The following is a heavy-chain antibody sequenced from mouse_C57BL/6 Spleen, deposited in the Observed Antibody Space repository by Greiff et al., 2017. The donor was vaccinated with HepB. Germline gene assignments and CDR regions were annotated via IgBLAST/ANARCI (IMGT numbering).Heavy chain of an antibody. CDR2: ISSGGDYI. D-gene: IGHD2-1*01. CDR3: TRDQAGNGNYVRRYFDY. CDR1: GFTFSSYA. Sequence: EVKLVESGAGLVKPGGSLKLSCAASGFTFSSYAMSWVRQTQEKRLEWVAYISSGGDYIYYADTVKGRFTISRDNARNTMYLQMSSLKSEDTAMYYCTRDQAGNGNYVRRYFDYWGQGTTLTVSS. V-gene: IGHV5-9-1*02. J-gene: IGHJ2*01.